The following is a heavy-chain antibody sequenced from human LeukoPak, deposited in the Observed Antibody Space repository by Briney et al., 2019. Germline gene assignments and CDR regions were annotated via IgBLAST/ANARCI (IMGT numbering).Heavy chain of an antibody. CDR2: INHSGST. J-gene: IGHJ4*02. CDR3: ARGGRSEYYCSASDDY. V-gene: IGHV4-34*01. D-gene: IGHD3-10*01. Sequence: SETPSLTCAVYGGSFSGYYWSWIRQPSGEGLEWIGEINHSGSTNYNPSLKSRVTISVDTSKNQFPLKLSSVTAADTAVYYCARGGRSEYYCSASDDYWGQGTLVTVSS. CDR1: GGSFSGYY.